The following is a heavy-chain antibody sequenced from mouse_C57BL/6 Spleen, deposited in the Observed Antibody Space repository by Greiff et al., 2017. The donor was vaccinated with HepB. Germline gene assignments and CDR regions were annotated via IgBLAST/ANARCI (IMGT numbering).Heavy chain of an antibody. CDR2: ISGGGGNT. CDR1: GFTFSSYT. J-gene: IGHJ4*01. Sequence: EVKLVESGGGLVKPGGSLKLSCAASGFTFSSYTMSWVRQTPEKRLEWVATISGGGGNTYYPDSVKGRFTISRDNAKNTLYLQMSSLRSEDTALYYCARHRYYGSSYVYAMDYWGQGTSVTVSS. CDR3: ARHRYYGSSYVYAMDY. V-gene: IGHV5-9*01. D-gene: IGHD1-1*01.